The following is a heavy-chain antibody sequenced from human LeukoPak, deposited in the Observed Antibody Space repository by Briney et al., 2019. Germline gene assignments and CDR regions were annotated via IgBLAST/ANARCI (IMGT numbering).Heavy chain of an antibody. CDR1: GYTLTELS. Sequence: GASVKVSCKVSGYTLTELSMHWVRQAPGKGLEWMGGFDPEDGETIYAQKFQGRVTMTEDTSTDTAYVELSSLRSEDTAVYYCATEGRDGYNFDYWGQGTLVTVSS. CDR3: ATEGRDGYNFDY. V-gene: IGHV1-24*01. CDR2: FDPEDGET. J-gene: IGHJ4*02. D-gene: IGHD5-24*01.